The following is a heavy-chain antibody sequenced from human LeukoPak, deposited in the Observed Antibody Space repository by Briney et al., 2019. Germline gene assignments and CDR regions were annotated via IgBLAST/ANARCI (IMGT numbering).Heavy chain of an antibody. Sequence: SETLSLTCAVYGGSFSGYYWSWIRQPPGKGLEWIGEINDSGSTNYNPSLKSRVTISVDTSKNQFSLKLSSVTAADTAVYYCARGSRDWDYYYYYGMDVWGQGTTVTVSS. CDR2: INDSGST. V-gene: IGHV4-34*01. CDR1: GGSFSGYY. D-gene: IGHD3/OR15-3a*01. J-gene: IGHJ6*02. CDR3: ARGSRDWDYYYYYGMDV.